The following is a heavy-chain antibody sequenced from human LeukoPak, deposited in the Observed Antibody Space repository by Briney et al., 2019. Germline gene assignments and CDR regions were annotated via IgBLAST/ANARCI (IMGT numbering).Heavy chain of an antibody. D-gene: IGHD2-2*01. V-gene: IGHV3-30-3*01. CDR3: ARDRSVVVPAAITNYYYGMDV. J-gene: IGHJ6*02. CDR2: ISYDGSNK. CDR1: GFTFSSYA. Sequence: PGGSLRLSCAASGFTFSSYAMHWVRQAPGKGLEWVAVISYDGSNKYYADSVKGRFTISRDNSKNTLYLHMNSLRAEDTAVYYCARDRSVVVPAAITNYYYGMDVWGQGTTVTVSS.